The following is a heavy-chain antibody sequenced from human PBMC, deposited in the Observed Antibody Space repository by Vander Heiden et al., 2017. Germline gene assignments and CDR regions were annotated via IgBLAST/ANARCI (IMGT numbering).Heavy chain of an antibody. J-gene: IGHJ4*02. V-gene: IGHV4-59*01. CDR2: LYDGGST. D-gene: IGHD2-21*01. CDR1: GGSISSYY. CDR3: ARGPRGVEMAIDY. Sequence: QVQLQESGPGLVKPSETLSLPCTVSGGSISSYYWSWIRQPPGKGLEWIGYLYDGGSTNYNPSLKSRVTISVDTSKNQFSMKLSSVTAADTAVYYCARGPRGVEMAIDYWGQGTLVTVSS.